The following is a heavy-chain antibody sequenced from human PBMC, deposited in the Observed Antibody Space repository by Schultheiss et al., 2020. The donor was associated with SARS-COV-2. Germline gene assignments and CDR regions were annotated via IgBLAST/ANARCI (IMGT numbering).Heavy chain of an antibody. CDR1: GYTFTSYG. CDR3: VRHGAHYLDF. CDR2: ISAYNGNT. V-gene: IGHV1-18*01. J-gene: IGHJ4*02. Sequence: ASVKVSCKASGYTFTSYGISWVRQAPGQGLEWMGWISAYNGNTNYAQKLQGRVTVTMDTSITTVYMELSRLESDDTAVYYCVRHGAHYLDFWGLGTLVTVSS. D-gene: IGHD4-17*01.